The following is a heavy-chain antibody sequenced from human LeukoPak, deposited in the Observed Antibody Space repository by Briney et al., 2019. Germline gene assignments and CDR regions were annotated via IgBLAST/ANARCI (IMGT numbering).Heavy chain of an antibody. Sequence: GGSLRLSCAASGFTFSSYAMSWVRQAPGKGLEWVSGISGSDGSTHYADSVKGRLTISRDNAKNSLYLQMNSLRAEDTALYYCASVDYYGSGNYYNDVDYWGQGTLVTVSS. V-gene: IGHV3-23*01. CDR1: GFTFSSYA. D-gene: IGHD3-10*01. J-gene: IGHJ4*02. CDR2: ISGSDGST. CDR3: ASVDYYGSGNYYNDVDY.